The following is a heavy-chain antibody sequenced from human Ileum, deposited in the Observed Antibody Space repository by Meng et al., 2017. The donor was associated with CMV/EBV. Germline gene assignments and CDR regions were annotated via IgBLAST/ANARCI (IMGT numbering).Heavy chain of an antibody. V-gene: IGHV3-11*01. CDR2: IRSSADGSAT. J-gene: IGHJ4*02. CDR3: ARVALFRVIPGHMDF. CDR1: GFTFSDYF. D-gene: IGHD4-23*01. Sequence: GESLKISCAASGFTFSDYFMSWIRQAPGKGLEWVSYIRSSADGSATFYTDSVMGRFTISRDSALNSLYLQINSLRAEDTAVYYCARVALFRVIPGHMDFWGQGTLVTVSS.